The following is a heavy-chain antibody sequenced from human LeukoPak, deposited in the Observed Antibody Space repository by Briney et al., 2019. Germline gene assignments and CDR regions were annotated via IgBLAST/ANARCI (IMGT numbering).Heavy chain of an antibody. CDR1: GYTFTVYH. D-gene: IGHD1-26*01. V-gene: IGHV1-46*01. Sequence: ASVKVSCKASGYTFTVYHMHWVRQAPGQGLEWMGIINPSDGSTTYTQKFQGRVSITRDMSTSTIYMELSSLRSDDTAVYYCARDGRSGGIDYWGQGTLVTVSS. J-gene: IGHJ4*02. CDR2: INPSDGST. CDR3: ARDGRSGGIDY.